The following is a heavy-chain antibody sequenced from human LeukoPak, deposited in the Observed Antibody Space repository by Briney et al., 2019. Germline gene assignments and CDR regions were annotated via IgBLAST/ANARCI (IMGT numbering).Heavy chain of an antibody. J-gene: IGHJ4*02. Sequence: GESLKISCKGSGYSFTSYWIGWVRQMPGKGLERMGIIYPGDSDTRYSPSFQGQVTISADKSISTAYLQWSSLKASDTAMYYCARGDSGGSWETYYFDYWGQGTLVTVSS. CDR3: ARGDSGGSWETYYFDY. D-gene: IGHD2-15*01. V-gene: IGHV5-51*01. CDR2: IYPGDSDT. CDR1: GYSFTSYW.